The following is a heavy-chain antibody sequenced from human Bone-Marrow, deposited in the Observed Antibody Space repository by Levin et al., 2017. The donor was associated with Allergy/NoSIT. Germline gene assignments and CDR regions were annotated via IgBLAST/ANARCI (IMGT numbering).Heavy chain of an antibody. CDR1: GFTVNGNY. CDR3: STLGGLWWDY. V-gene: IGHV3-53*01. Sequence: GGSLRLSCAASGFTVNGNYMSWVRQAPGKGLEWVSVLYSGGSTDYADSVKGRFSVSRDSSKNTLFLQMHSLRAEDTAVYYCSTLGGLWWDYWGQGTPVIVSS. CDR2: LYSGGST. J-gene: IGHJ4*02. D-gene: IGHD2-21*01.